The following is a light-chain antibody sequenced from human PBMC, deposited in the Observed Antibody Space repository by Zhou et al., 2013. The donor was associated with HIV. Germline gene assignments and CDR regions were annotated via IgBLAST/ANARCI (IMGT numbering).Light chain of an antibody. CDR2: AAS. J-gene: IGKJ2*01. V-gene: IGKV1-16*01. CDR3: QQYNSYPWT. Sequence: DIQMTQSPSSLSASVGDRVTITCRASQGISSYLAWYQQKPGKAPKLLIYAASTLQSGVPSRFSGSGSGTEFTLTISSLQPDDFATYYCQQYNSYPWTFGQGTKLEIK. CDR1: QGISSY.